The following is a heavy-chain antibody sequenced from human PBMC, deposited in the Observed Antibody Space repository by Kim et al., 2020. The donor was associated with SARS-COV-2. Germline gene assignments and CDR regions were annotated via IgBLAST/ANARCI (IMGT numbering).Heavy chain of an antibody. CDR3: ARGAPVVGATTLDY. Sequence: NPSLKSRVTISADTSKNQVSLSLTSVTTTDTAVYFCARGAPVVGATTLDYWGQGVQVTVSS. D-gene: IGHD1-26*01. V-gene: IGHV4-59*09. J-gene: IGHJ4*02.